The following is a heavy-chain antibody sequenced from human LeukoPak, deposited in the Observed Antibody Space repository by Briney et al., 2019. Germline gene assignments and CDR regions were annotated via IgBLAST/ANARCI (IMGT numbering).Heavy chain of an antibody. Sequence: PSGTLSLTCTVSGGSISSYYWSWIRQPPGKGLEWIGYIYYSGSTNYNPSLKSRVTISVDTSKNQFSLKLSSVTAADTAVYYCARGQSEMYYYYGMDVWGQGTTVTVSS. CDR1: GGSISSYY. CDR2: IYYSGST. J-gene: IGHJ6*02. V-gene: IGHV4-59*01. CDR3: ARGQSEMYYYYGMDV. D-gene: IGHD5-24*01.